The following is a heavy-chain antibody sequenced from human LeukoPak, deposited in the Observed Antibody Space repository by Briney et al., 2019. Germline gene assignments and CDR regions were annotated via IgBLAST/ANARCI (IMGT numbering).Heavy chain of an antibody. CDR2: IIPVFGTA. Sequence: ASVKVSCEASGGTFSSYAISWVRQAPGQGLEWMGRIIPVFGTANYAQKFQGRVTITTDESTSTAYMELSSLRSEDTAVYYCARVPEGVVVIPNYYFDYWGQGTLVTVSS. D-gene: IGHD3-22*01. J-gene: IGHJ4*02. CDR1: GGTFSSYA. CDR3: ARVPEGVVVIPNYYFDY. V-gene: IGHV1-69*05.